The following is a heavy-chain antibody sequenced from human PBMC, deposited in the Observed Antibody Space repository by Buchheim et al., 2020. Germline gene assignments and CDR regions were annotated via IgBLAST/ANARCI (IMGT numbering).Heavy chain of an antibody. CDR2: ISYDGSNK. CDR3: AKQWLDYYYYMDV. CDR1: GSTFSSYG. D-gene: IGHD6-19*01. Sequence: QVQLVESGGGVVQPGRSLRLSCAASGSTFSSYGMHWVRQAPGKGLEWVAVISYDGSNKYYADSVKGRFTISRDNSKNTLYLQMNSLRAEDTAVYYCAKQWLDYYYYMDVWGKGTT. J-gene: IGHJ6*03. V-gene: IGHV3-30*18.